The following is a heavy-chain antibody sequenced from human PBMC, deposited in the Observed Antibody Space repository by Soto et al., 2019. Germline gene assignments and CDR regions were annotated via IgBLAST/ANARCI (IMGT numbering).Heavy chain of an antibody. CDR2: ISGSGGST. Sequence: GKGLEWVSAISGSGGSTYYADSVKGRFTISRDNSKNTLYLRMSSLRAEDTAVYYCAKDLNYYGSGRPAYFDYWGQGTLVTVSS. CDR3: AKDLNYYGSGRPAYFDY. J-gene: IGHJ4*02. D-gene: IGHD3-10*01. V-gene: IGHV3-23*01.